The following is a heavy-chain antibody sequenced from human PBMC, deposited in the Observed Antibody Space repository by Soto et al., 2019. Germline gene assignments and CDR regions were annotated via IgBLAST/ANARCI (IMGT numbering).Heavy chain of an antibody. CDR2: IRSKAYGGTT. V-gene: IGHV3-49*03. D-gene: IGHD2-15*01. CDR3: TRGDIVVVVAANLPLFY. J-gene: IGHJ4*02. Sequence: GGSLRLSCTASGFTFGDYAMSWFRQAPGKGLEWVGFIRSKAYGGTTEYAASVKGRFTISRDDSKSIAYLQMNSLKTEDTAVYYCTRGDIVVVVAANLPLFYWGQGTLVTVSS. CDR1: GFTFGDYA.